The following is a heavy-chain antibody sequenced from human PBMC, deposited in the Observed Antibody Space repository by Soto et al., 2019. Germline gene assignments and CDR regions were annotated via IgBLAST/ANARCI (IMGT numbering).Heavy chain of an antibody. J-gene: IGHJ6*02. CDR3: ARDKDRQQLGGNYYYGIDV. V-gene: IGHV1-69*12. D-gene: IGHD3-3*02. CDR1: GGTFGNSA. Sequence: QVQLVQSGAEVKKPGSSVTVSCKASGGTFGNSAISWVRQAPGQGLEWMGGINPIFPTPDYAQKCQGRVTITADESTTTAYRELTSLRSEDTAVYYCARDKDRQQLGGNYYYGIDVWGQGTKVTVSS. CDR2: INPIFPTP.